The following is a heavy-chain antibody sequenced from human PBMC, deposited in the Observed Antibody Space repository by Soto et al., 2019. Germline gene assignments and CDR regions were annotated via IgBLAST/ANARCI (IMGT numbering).Heavy chain of an antibody. CDR2: IIPIFGTA. V-gene: IGHV1-69*12. D-gene: IGHD2-15*01. J-gene: IGHJ4*02. CDR1: GGTFSSYA. Sequence: QVQLVQSGAEVKKPGSSVKVSCKASGGTFSSYAISWVRQAPEQGLEWMGGIIPIFGTANYAQKFQGRVTITADESTSTAYMELSSLRSEDTAVYYCARLGAYCSGGGCSENFDYWGQGTLVTVSS. CDR3: ARLGAYCSGGGCSENFDY.